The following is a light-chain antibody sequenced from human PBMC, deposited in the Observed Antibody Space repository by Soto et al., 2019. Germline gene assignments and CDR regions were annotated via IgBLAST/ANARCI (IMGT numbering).Light chain of an antibody. CDR2: EVT. J-gene: IGLJ2*01. CDR1: SSDVGAYNY. Sequence: QSVLTQPPSASGSPGQSVTISCAGTSSDVGAYNYVSWYQQHPGKAPKLMIYEVTKRPSGVPDRFSGSKSGNTASVTVSGLQVEDEADYYCSSHAGTKVVFGGGTQLTVL. V-gene: IGLV2-8*01. CDR3: SSHAGTKVV.